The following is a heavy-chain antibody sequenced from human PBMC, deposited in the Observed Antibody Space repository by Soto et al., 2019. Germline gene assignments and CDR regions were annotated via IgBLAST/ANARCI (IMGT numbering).Heavy chain of an antibody. CDR3: ARGIRNYYGMDV. V-gene: IGHV3-74*01. CDR1: EFTFTSYW. CDR2: LNSDGTTT. Sequence: PGGSLRLSCAAPEFTFTSYWMHWVRQAPGKGLVWVSRLNSDGTTTNYADSVKGRFTISRDNAKNTVYLQMSSLRAEDTAVYYCARGIRNYYGMDVWGQGTTVTVSS. D-gene: IGHD2-15*01. J-gene: IGHJ6*02.